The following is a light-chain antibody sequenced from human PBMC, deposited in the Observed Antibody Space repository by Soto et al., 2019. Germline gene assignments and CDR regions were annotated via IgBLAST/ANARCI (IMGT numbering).Light chain of an antibody. CDR3: SSYTSSRTRV. V-gene: IGLV2-14*01. J-gene: IGLJ2*01. Sequence: QSALTQPASVSGSPGQSITISCTGTSSDVCGYNFVSWYQHHPGKAPKLMIYKVSNRPSGVSNRFSGSKSGNTASLTISGLQAEDEADYYCSSYTSSRTRVFGGGTKLTVL. CDR1: SSDVCGYNF. CDR2: KVS.